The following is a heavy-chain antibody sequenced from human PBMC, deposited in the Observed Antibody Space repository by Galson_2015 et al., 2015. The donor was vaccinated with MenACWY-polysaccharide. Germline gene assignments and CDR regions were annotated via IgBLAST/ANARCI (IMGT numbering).Heavy chain of an antibody. J-gene: IGHJ4*02. Sequence: SVKVSCKVTGYTLTELSMHWVRQAPGKGLEWMGGFDPEDGETIYAQKFQGRVTMTEDTSTDTAYMELSSLRSEDTAVYYCATVGRDYYGSGSNRVYYFDYWGQGTLVTVSS. CDR2: FDPEDGET. CDR3: ATVGRDYYGSGSNRVYYFDY. CDR1: GYTLTELS. D-gene: IGHD3-10*01. V-gene: IGHV1-24*01.